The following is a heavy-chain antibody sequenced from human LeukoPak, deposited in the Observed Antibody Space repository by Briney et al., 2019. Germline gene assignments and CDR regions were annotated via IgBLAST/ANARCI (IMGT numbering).Heavy chain of an antibody. D-gene: IGHD3-22*01. CDR1: GFTFSSYG. CDR2: ISYDGSNK. CDR3: ARSKDYYDSSGFDY. V-gene: IGHV3-30*03. J-gene: IGHJ4*02. Sequence: PGGSLRLSCAASGFTFSSYGMHWVRQAPGKGLEWVAVISYDGSNKYYADSVKGRFTISRDNAKNSLYLQMNSLRAEDTAVYYCARSKDYYDSSGFDYWGQGTLVTVSS.